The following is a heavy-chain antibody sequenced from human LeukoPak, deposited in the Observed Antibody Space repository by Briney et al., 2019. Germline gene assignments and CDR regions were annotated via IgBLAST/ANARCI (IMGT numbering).Heavy chain of an antibody. D-gene: IGHD2-15*01. V-gene: IGHV3-21*01. CDR2: ISSSSSYI. CDR1: GFTFSSYS. Sequence: PVGSLRLSCAASGFTFSSYSMNWVRQAPGKGLEWVSSISSSSSYIYYADSVKGRFTISRDNAKNSLYLQMNSLRAEDTAVYYCARAANRYCSGGSCYGYWGQGTLVTVSS. J-gene: IGHJ4*02. CDR3: ARAANRYCSGGSCYGY.